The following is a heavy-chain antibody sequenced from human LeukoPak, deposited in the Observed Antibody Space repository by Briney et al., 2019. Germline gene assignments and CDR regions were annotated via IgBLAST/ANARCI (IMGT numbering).Heavy chain of an antibody. Sequence: GGSLRLSCAASGFTFSSYAMSWVRQAPGKGLEWVSAISGSGGSTYCADSVKGRFTISRDNSKNTLYLQMNSLRAEDTAVYYCAKTGTIYGDYNYWGQGTLVTVSS. CDR2: ISGSGGST. CDR3: AKTGTIYGDYNY. CDR1: GFTFSSYA. V-gene: IGHV3-23*01. J-gene: IGHJ4*02. D-gene: IGHD4-17*01.